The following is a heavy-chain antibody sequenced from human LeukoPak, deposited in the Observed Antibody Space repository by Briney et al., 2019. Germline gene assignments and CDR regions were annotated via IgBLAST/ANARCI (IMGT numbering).Heavy chain of an antibody. CDR2: IYYSGST. Sequence: PSQTLSLTCTVSGGSISSGSYYWSWIRQPPGKGLEWIGYIYYSGSTNYNPSLKSRVTISVDTSKNQFSLKLSSVTAADTAVYYCARASPNYYGSGSYYPDYWGQGTLVTVSS. J-gene: IGHJ4*02. D-gene: IGHD3-10*01. CDR1: GGSISSGSYY. CDR3: ARASPNYYGSGSYYPDY. V-gene: IGHV4-61*01.